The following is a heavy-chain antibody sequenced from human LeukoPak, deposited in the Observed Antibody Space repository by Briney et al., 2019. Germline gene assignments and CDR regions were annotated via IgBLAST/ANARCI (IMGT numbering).Heavy chain of an antibody. V-gene: IGHV4-38-2*02. CDR1: GYSISSGYC. D-gene: IGHD4-17*01. CDR2: IYYSGST. J-gene: IGHJ4*02. CDR3: ARVESGDYVDY. Sequence: SETLSLTCTVSGYSISSGYCWGWIRQPPGKGLEWIGSIYYSGSTYYNPSLKSRVTISVDTSKNQFSLKLSSVTAADTAVYYCARVESGDYVDYWGQGTLVTVSS.